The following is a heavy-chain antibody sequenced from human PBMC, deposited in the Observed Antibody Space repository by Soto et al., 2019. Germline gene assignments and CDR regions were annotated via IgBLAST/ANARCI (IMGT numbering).Heavy chain of an antibody. CDR1: GFSIGTYW. CDR2: SNSDGSAT. J-gene: IGHJ5*01. CDR3: VRGQGGYHSSWFDY. Sequence: EVQLVESGGGLVQPGGSLRLSCAASGFSIGTYWMHWVRQAPGKGLVWVSRSNSDGSATDYADSVKGRFTISRDNAKNTLYLQMTSLRAEDTAVYYCVRGQGGYHSSWFDYWGQGTLVTVSS. D-gene: IGHD6-13*01. V-gene: IGHV3-74*01.